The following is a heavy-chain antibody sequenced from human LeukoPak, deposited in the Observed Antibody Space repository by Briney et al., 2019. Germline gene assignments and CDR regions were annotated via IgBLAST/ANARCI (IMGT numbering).Heavy chain of an antibody. D-gene: IGHD3-16*01. J-gene: IGHJ4*02. CDR2: INPNSGGT. V-gene: IGHV1-2*02. CDR1: GYTFTYYY. Sequence: ASVKVSCKASGYTFTYYYMYWVRHAPGQGLEWMGWINPNSGGTNYGQKFQGRVTMTGDTSIGAAYMELSRLRSDDTAVYYCATGRWGVDYWGQGTLVTVSS. CDR3: ATGRWGVDY.